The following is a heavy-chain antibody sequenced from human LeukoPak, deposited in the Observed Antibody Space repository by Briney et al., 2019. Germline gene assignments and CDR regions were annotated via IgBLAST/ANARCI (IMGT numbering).Heavy chain of an antibody. V-gene: IGHV1-69*01. Sequence: SVKVSCQASGGTFSSYAISWVRQAPGQGLEWMGGIIPIFGTANYAQKFQGRVTITADESTRAAYMERSSLRSEDTSVYYCARGNYGSGSYYKFDYWGQRTLVTVSS. CDR3: ARGNYGSGSYYKFDY. CDR2: IIPIFGTA. J-gene: IGHJ4*02. CDR1: GGTFSSYA. D-gene: IGHD3-10*01.